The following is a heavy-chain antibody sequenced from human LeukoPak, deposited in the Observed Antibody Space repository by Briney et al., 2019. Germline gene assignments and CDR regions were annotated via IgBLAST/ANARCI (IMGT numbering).Heavy chain of an antibody. D-gene: IGHD3-10*01. CDR2: ISSSRTT. V-gene: IGHV3-48*01. J-gene: IGHJ4*02. CDR1: GFPFSSYS. CDR3: ARDLEGSGSFYRPSYDY. Sequence: GGSLRLSCAASGFPFSSYSMNWVRQAPGEGLEWVSYISSSRTTSYADSVKGRFTISRDNAKNSLYLQMNSLRAEDAAVYYCARDLEGSGSFYRPSYDYWGQGTLVTVSS.